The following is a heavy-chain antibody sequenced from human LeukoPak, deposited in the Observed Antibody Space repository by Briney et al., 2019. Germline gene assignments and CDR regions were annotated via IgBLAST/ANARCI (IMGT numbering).Heavy chain of an antibody. CDR3: AKGTSDVSGPS. D-gene: IGHD5-12*01. J-gene: IGHJ5*02. CDR1: QFKFRSYA. V-gene: IGHV3-23*01. Sequence: GGSLRLSCVAFQFKFRSYAMNWVRQAPGKGPEWVAGVSGGGGSTYYADSVKGRFTISRDNDKNTVDLQMNSLRVEDTAVYYCAKGTSDVSGPSWGQGTLVTVAS. CDR2: VSGGGGST.